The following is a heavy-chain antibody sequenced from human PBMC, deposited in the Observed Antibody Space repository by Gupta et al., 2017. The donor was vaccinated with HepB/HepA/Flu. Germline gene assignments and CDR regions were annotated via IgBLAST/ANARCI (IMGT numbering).Heavy chain of an antibody. CDR2: IWYDGSKN. Sequence: QVQLVESGGGVVQPGRSLRLSCTASGFTFSRFGMHWVRQAPGKGLEWVAIIWYDGSKNYYADSVKGRFTISRDNSKNTLYLQMNSLRAEDTAVYYCARDTTSHHFDYWGQGALVTVSS. CDR1: GFTFSRFG. D-gene: IGHD1-1*01. J-gene: IGHJ4*02. CDR3: ARDTTSHHFDY. V-gene: IGHV3-33*01.